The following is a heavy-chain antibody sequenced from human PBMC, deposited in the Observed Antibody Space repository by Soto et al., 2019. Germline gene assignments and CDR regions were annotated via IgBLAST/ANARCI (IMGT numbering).Heavy chain of an antibody. V-gene: IGHV3-7*05. D-gene: IGHD5-12*01. CDR1: GFTFSNYW. CDR3: ASDSGYVDV. J-gene: IGHJ6*02. CDR2: IKQDGSEK. Sequence: PGGSLRLSCAASGFTFSNYWMSWVRQAPGKGLEWVANIKQDGSEKYYVDSVKGRFTISRDNAKNSLYLQMNSLRAEDTAVYYCASDSGYVDVWGQGTTVTVSS.